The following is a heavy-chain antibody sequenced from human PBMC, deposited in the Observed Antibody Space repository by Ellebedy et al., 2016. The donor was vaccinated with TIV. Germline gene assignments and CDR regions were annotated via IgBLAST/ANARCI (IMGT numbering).Heavy chain of an antibody. Sequence: GESLKISCAVSGFTFSDYSMNWVRQAPGKGLEWLSFIGRSDSSIFYADSVKGRFTISRDNAKNSLYLRMSSLRADDTAVYYCAREDCSGSSCYIDRWGQGTLVTVSS. V-gene: IGHV3-48*01. CDR3: AREDCSGSSCYIDR. CDR1: GFTFSDYS. CDR2: IGRSDSSI. J-gene: IGHJ4*02. D-gene: IGHD2-15*01.